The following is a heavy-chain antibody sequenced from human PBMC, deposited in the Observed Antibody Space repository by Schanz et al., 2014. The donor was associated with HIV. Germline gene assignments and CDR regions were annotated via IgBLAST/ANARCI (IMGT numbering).Heavy chain of an antibody. Sequence: QLLESGGGLVQPGGLLRLSCAASGFTFSGFAMSWVRQAPGKGLEWVAVISYDGRNKYFADSVKGRFTMSRDNSKNTVYLQAKSLRPEDTAVYYCAKDRNQYDSRYIGKGNYYYYYGMDVWGQGTTVTVSS. CDR1: GFTFSGFA. V-gene: IGHV3-30*18. CDR3: AKDRNQYDSRYIGKGNYYYYYGMDV. D-gene: IGHD3-22*01. J-gene: IGHJ6*02. CDR2: ISYDGRNK.